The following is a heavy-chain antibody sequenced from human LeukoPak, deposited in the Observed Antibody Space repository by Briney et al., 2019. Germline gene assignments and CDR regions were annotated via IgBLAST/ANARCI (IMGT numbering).Heavy chain of an antibody. Sequence: ASVKVSCKASGYTFTSYDINWVRQATGQGLEWMGWMNPNSGNTGYAQKFQGRVTMTRNTSISTAYMELSSLRSEDTAVYYCARGAVDTAMVSDAFDIWGQGTMVTVSS. CDR1: GYTFTSYD. D-gene: IGHD5-18*01. CDR2: MNPNSGNT. J-gene: IGHJ3*02. CDR3: ARGAVDTAMVSDAFDI. V-gene: IGHV1-8*01.